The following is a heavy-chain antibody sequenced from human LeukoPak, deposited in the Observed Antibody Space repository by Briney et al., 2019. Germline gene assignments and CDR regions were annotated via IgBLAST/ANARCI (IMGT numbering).Heavy chain of an antibody. V-gene: IGHV1-69*13. CDR1: GGTFSTFP. CDR2: IIPIFGP. Sequence: ASVKVSCKASGGTFSTFPISWVRQAPGQGLEWIGGIIPIFGPNYAQKFQGRATISADLATATAYMELSSLRSEDTAVYYCARGVVAGDYYYYYMDVWGKGTTVTVSS. CDR3: ARGVVAGDYYYYYMDV. J-gene: IGHJ6*03. D-gene: IGHD2-15*01.